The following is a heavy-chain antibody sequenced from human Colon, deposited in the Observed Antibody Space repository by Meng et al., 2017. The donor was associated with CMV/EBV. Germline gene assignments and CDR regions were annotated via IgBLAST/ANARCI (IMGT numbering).Heavy chain of an antibody. J-gene: IGHJ4*02. D-gene: IGHD2-8*02. CDR1: GGSISSFY. CDR3: ARSGRSTGPLTW. V-gene: IGHV4-4*07. Sequence: QVQLQESGPGLVKPSETLSLTCTVSGGSISSFYWSWIRQPAGKGLEWIGRIYSSGSTNYNPSLKRRVTMSVDTSKNQFSLKLNSVTAADTAVYYCARSGRSTGPLTWWGQGTLVTVSS. CDR2: IYSSGST.